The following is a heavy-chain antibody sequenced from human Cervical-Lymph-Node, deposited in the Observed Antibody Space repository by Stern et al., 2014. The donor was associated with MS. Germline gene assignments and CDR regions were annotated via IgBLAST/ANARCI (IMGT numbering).Heavy chain of an antibody. CDR3: ARGYCGGGSCYDEDSYFDY. J-gene: IGHJ4*02. CDR1: GFTFSTYS. Sequence: EVQLVESGGGLVKPGGSLRLSCVASGFTFSTYSMTWVRQAPGKGLEWVSSVSSSSSFISYADSVKGRFTISRDNAKNSLYLQMNSLRAEDTAVYYCARGYCGGGSCYDEDSYFDYWGQGTLLTVSS. V-gene: IGHV3-21*01. D-gene: IGHD2-15*01. CDR2: VSSSSSFI.